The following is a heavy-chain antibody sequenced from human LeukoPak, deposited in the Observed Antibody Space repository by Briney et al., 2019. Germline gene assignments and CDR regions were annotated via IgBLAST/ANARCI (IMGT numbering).Heavy chain of an antibody. D-gene: IGHD3-3*01. V-gene: IGHV4-34*01. CDR2: INHSGST. J-gene: IGHJ3*02. CDR1: GGSFSGYY. CDR3: ARRITIFGVAKETSFAFDI. Sequence: PSETLSLTCAVYGGSFSGYYWSWIRQPPGKGLEWIGEINHSGSTNYNPSLKSRVTISVDTSKNQFSLKLSSVTAADTAVYYCARRITIFGVAKETSFAFDIWGQGTMVTVSS.